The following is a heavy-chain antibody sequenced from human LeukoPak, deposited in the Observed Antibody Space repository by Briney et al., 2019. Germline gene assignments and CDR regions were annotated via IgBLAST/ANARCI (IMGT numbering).Heavy chain of an antibody. CDR3: ARFRLSGEGEYYFDC. V-gene: IGHV3-74*01. CDR2: ISSDGTNT. D-gene: IGHD7-27*01. J-gene: IGHJ4*02. CDR1: GFTFSSHW. Sequence: PGGSLRLSCAASGFTFSSHWMHWVRQAPGKGLVWVSRISSDGTNTNYADSVQGRFTISRDNAKNTLYLQMNSLRAEDTAVYFCARFRLSGEGEYYFDCWGQGTLVTVSS.